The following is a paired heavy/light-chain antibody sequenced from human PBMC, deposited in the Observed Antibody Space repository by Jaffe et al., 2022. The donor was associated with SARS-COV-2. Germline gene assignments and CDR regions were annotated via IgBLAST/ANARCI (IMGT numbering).Heavy chain of an antibody. CDR2: ISGGGDST. Sequence: EVQLLQSGGGLVQPGGSLRLSCAASGFTFNTIGMTWVRQAPGKGLEWVSSISGGGDSTYYADSVKGRFTISRDNSKNTVYLQMNSLSAGDTAVYYCAKDQRPPGSYGYFDYWGQGTLVTVSS. CDR1: GFTFNTIG. V-gene: IGHV3-23*01. D-gene: IGHD3-10*01. CDR3: AKDQRPPGSYGYFDY. J-gene: IGHJ4*02.
Light chain of an antibody. CDR1: QDLNGR. CDR3: QQVLSFPLT. CDR2: SAS. Sequence: DIQMTQSPSSVSASVGDRVTITCRASQDLNGRLAWYQQKPGKAPKLLIYSASTLQSGVPSRFSGSGSGTDFTLTINSVQPEDFASYFCQQVLSFPLTVGGGTTVEI. J-gene: IGKJ4*01. V-gene: IGKV1-12*01.